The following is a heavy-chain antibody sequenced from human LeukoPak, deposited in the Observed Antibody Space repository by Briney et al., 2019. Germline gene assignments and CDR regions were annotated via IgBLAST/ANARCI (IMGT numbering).Heavy chain of an antibody. CDR1: GFTFSSYA. D-gene: IGHD2-2*01. J-gene: IGHJ4*02. V-gene: IGHV3-30*04. CDR2: ISYDGSNK. Sequence: GGSLRLSCAASGFTFSSYAMHWVRQAPGKGLEWVAVISYDGSNKYYADSVKGRFTISRDNSKNTLYLQMNSLRAEDTAVYYCARSTTGYARGRPFDYWGQGTLVTVPS. CDR3: ARSTTGYARGRPFDY.